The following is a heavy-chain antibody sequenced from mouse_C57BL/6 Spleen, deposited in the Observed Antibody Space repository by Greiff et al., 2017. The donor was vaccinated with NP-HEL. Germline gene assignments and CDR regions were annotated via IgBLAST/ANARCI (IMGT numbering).Heavy chain of an antibody. CDR3: ARNYDYDGGDYYAMDY. D-gene: IGHD2-4*01. V-gene: IGHV5-17*01. CDR1: GFTFSDYG. J-gene: IGHJ4*01. CDR2: ISSGSSTI. Sequence: EVQVVESGGGLVKPGGSLKLSCAASGFTFSDYGMHWVRQAPEKGLEWVAYISSGSSTIYYADTVKGRFTISRDKAKNTLFLQMTSLRSEDTAMYYCARNYDYDGGDYYAMDYWGQGTSVTVSS.